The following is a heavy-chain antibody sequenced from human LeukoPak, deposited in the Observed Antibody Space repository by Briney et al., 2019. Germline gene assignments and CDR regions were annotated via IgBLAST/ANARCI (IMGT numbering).Heavy chain of an antibody. J-gene: IGHJ6*03. D-gene: IGHD3-10*01. CDR2: VSSSSSTI. CDR3: ARDRGPEGHYYYYYMDV. CDR1: GFTFSSYS. V-gene: IGHV3-48*02. Sequence: PGGSLRLSCAASGFTFSSYSMNWVRQAPGKGLEWVSYVSSSSSTIYYADSVKGRFTISRDNAKNSLYLQMNSLRDEDTAVYYCARDRGPEGHYYYYYMDVWGKGTTVTVSS.